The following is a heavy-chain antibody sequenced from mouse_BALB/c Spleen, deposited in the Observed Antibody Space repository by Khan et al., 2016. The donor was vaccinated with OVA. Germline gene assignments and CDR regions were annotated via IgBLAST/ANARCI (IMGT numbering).Heavy chain of an antibody. Sequence: QIQLVQSGAELAKPGASVKMSCKASGYTFTSYWMHWIKQRPGQGLEWIGYINPTSGYTDYNQTFKDKATLTADQSSSTAYMQLSSRTSDDSAVYYCARDRIDYWGQGTALTVSS. CDR3: ARDRIDY. CDR2: INPTSGYT. CDR1: GYTFTSYW. V-gene: IGHV1-7*01. J-gene: IGHJ2*01.